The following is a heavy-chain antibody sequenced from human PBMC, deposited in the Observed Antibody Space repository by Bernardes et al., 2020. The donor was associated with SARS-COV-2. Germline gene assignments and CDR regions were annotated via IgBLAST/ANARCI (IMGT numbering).Heavy chain of an antibody. V-gene: IGHV5-51*01. CDR3: ARWPYGSGSHIDS. J-gene: IGHJ4*02. CDR2: LYPGDSDT. Sequence: GESLKISCKSSGYNFISYWIGWVRQMPGGGLEWMGILYPGDSDTRYNPSFEGHVTISADKSINTAYLQWSSLKASDTAMYYCARWPYGSGSHIDSWGQGALVTVSS. D-gene: IGHD3-10*01. CDR1: GYNFISYW.